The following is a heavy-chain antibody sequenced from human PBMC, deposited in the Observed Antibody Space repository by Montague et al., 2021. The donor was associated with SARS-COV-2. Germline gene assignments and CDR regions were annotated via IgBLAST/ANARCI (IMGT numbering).Heavy chain of an antibody. CDR2: IYYSGSI. D-gene: IGHD5-24*01. CDR1: GGSISSSSSY. Sequence: SETLSLTCTVSGGSISSSSSYWGWIRQPPGKGLEWIGSIYYSGSIYYNPSLRSRVTISVDTSKNQFSLKLTSVTAADTAVYYCTRRLHGFSRHYSDYWGQGTLVTVSS. CDR3: TRRLHGFSRHYSDY. J-gene: IGHJ4*02. V-gene: IGHV4-39*07.